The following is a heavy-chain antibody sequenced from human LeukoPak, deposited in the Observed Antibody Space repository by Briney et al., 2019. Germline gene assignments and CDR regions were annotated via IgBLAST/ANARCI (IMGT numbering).Heavy chain of an antibody. CDR2: IYHSGST. CDR1: GYSISSGYY. V-gene: IGHV4-38-2*02. Sequence: PSETLSLTCTVSGYSISSGYYWGWIRQPPGKGLEWIGSIYHSGSTYYNPSLKSRVTISVDTSKNQFSLKLSSVTAADTAVYYCARETARRKNYYYYYYMDVWGKGTTVTISS. J-gene: IGHJ6*03. D-gene: IGHD6-25*01. CDR3: ARETARRKNYYYYYYMDV.